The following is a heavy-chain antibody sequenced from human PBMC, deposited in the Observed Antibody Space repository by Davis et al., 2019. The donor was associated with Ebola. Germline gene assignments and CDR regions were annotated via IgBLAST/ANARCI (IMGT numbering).Heavy chain of an antibody. CDR1: RYTFTSYA. CDR2: INTNTGNP. V-gene: IGHV7-4-1*02. J-gene: IGHJ2*01. CDR3: ASRKDYYDSSGSWYFDL. D-gene: IGHD3-22*01. Sequence: ASVPVSCKASRYTFTSYAMNWVRQAPGQGLEWMGWINTNTGNPTYAQGFTGRFVFSLDTSVSTAYLQISSLKAEDTAVYYCASRKDYYDSSGSWYFDLWGRGTLVTVSS.